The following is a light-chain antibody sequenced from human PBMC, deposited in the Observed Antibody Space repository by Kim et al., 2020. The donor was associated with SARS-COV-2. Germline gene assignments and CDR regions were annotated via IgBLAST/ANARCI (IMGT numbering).Light chain of an antibody. CDR3: CSFTSSSTYV. Sequence: GQSITISCTGTSSDVGGYNYVSWYQQHPGKAPKLIIFDVSKRPSGVSNRFSGSKSGNTASLTISGLQAEDESDYYCCSFTSSSTYVFGTGTKVTVL. CDR2: DVS. V-gene: IGLV2-14*04. CDR1: SSDVGGYNY. J-gene: IGLJ1*01.